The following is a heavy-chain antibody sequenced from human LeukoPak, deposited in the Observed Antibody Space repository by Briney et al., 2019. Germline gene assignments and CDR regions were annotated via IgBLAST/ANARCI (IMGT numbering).Heavy chain of an antibody. Sequence: GGSLRLSCAASGFTFSSYAMHWVRQAPGKGLEWVAVISYDGSNKYYADSVKGRFTISRDNSKNTLYLQMNSLRAEDTAVYYCAKDLWFGEFDYWGQEPWSPSPQ. V-gene: IGHV3-30*04. CDR3: AKDLWFGEFDY. CDR1: GFTFSSYA. CDR2: ISYDGSNK. D-gene: IGHD3-10*01. J-gene: IGHJ4*01.